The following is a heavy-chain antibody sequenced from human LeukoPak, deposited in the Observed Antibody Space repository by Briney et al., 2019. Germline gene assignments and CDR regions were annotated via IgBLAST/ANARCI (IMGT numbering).Heavy chain of an antibody. Sequence: SETLSLTCTVSGGSISSYYWSWIRQPPGKGLEWIGYIYYSVSTNYNPSLKSRVTISVDTSKNQFSLKLSSVTAADTAVYYCARSPACSSTSCYGQYYYYYYMDVWGKGTTVTVSS. CDR2: IYYSVST. J-gene: IGHJ6*03. D-gene: IGHD2-2*01. V-gene: IGHV4-59*01. CDR1: GGSISSYY. CDR3: ARSPACSSTSCYGQYYYYYYMDV.